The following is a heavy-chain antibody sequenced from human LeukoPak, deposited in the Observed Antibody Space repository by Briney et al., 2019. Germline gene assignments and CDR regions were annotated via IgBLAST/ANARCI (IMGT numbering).Heavy chain of an antibody. CDR2: IYYSGST. CDR1: GGSISSSSYY. V-gene: IGHV4-39*01. CDR3: ANQYYDFWSGPYYYYYYMDV. Sequence: SETLSLTYTVSGGSISSSSYYWGWIRQPPGKGLEWIGSIYYSGSTYYNPSLKSRVTISVDTSKNQFSLKLSSVTAADTAVYYCANQYYDFWSGPYYYYYYMDVWGKGTTVTVSS. J-gene: IGHJ6*03. D-gene: IGHD3-3*01.